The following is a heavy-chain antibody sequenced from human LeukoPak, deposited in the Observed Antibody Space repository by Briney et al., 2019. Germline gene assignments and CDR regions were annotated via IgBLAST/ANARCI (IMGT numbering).Heavy chain of an antibody. CDR1: GYTFISYG. CDR2: IKPYNGNT. Sequence: GASVKVSCKASGYTFISYGISWVRQAPGQGLEWMGWIKPYNGNTNYAQKLQGRVTMTTDTSTSTAYMELRSLRSDDTAVYYCARVAAADYFDYWGQGTLVTVSS. D-gene: IGHD6-13*01. V-gene: IGHV1-18*01. J-gene: IGHJ4*02. CDR3: ARVAAADYFDY.